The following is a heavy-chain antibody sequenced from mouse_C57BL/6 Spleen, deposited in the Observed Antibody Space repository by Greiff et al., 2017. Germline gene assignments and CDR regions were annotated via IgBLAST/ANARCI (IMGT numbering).Heavy chain of an antibody. Sequence: VQLKQSGPVLVKPGASVKMSCKASGYTFTDYYMNWVKQSHGKSLEWIGVINPYNGGTSYNQKFKGKATLTVDKSSSTAYMELNSLTSEDSAVYYCARGATVVGDYAMDYWGQGTSVTVSS. V-gene: IGHV1-19*01. CDR1: GYTFTDYY. CDR2: INPYNGGT. D-gene: IGHD1-1*01. CDR3: ARGATVVGDYAMDY. J-gene: IGHJ4*01.